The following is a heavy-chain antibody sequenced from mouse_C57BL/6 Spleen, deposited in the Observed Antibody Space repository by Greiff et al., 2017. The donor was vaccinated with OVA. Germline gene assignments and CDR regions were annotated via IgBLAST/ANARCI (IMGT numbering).Heavy chain of an antibody. V-gene: IGHV1-64*01. D-gene: IGHD1-1*01. CDR1: GYTFTSYW. Sequence: QVQLQQSGAELVKPGASVKLSCKASGYTFTSYWMHWVKQRPGQGLEWIGMIHPNSGSTNYNEKFKSKATLTVDKSSSTAYMQLSSLTSEDSAVYYCARGNYYGSSYDWYFDVWGTGTTVTVSS. J-gene: IGHJ1*03. CDR2: IHPNSGST. CDR3: ARGNYYGSSYDWYFDV.